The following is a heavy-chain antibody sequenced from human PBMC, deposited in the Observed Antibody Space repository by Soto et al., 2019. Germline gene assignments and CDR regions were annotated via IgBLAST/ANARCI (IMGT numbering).Heavy chain of an antibody. CDR3: ATSSPGGVVQYVDAFDL. CDR1: NYAFTYNA. D-gene: IGHD3-16*01. J-gene: IGHJ3*01. CDR2: IGPNSGST. Sequence: QVQLVQSGPEVKKPGASVKVSCKASNYAFTYNAINWVRQAPGHGLEWMGWIGPNSGSTNNAQDLQGRVTMTTDTSTNTAYMELRSLRSDATAIYYCATSSPGGVVQYVDAFDLWGQGTLVTVSS. V-gene: IGHV1-18*01.